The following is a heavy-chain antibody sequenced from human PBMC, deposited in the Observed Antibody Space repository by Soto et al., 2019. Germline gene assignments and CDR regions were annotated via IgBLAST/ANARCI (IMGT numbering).Heavy chain of an antibody. CDR2: IRSKANSYAT. D-gene: IGHD3-10*01. Sequence: GGSLILSCAASGFTFSGSAMHWVRQASGKGLEWVGRIRSKANSYATAYAASVKGRFTISRDDSKNTAYLQMNSLKTEDTAVYYCTLLWFGELLTGPTGIDYWGQGTLVTVSS. CDR1: GFTFSGSA. CDR3: TLLWFGELLTGPTGIDY. V-gene: IGHV3-73*01. J-gene: IGHJ4*02.